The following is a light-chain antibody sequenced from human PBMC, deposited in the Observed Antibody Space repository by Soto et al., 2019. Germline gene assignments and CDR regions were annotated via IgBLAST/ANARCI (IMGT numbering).Light chain of an antibody. CDR1: QSVSSY. V-gene: IGKV3-11*01. CDR2: DAS. J-gene: IGKJ4*01. Sequence: EIVLTQSPATLSLSPGERATLSCRASQSVSSYLAWYQQKPGQAPRLLISDASNRATGIPARFSGSGSGTDFTLNVSSLEPEDFAVYYCQQRRDWHLTFGGGTKVEI. CDR3: QQRRDWHLT.